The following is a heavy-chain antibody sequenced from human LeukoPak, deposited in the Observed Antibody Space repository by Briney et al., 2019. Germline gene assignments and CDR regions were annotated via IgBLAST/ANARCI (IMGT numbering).Heavy chain of an antibody. Sequence: ASVKVSCKASGYTFTSYYMHWVRQAPGQGLEWMGIINPSGGSTSYAQKFQGRVTMTRDTSTSTVYMQLSSLRSEDTAVYYCARAPHPPNYYDSSGYTNWFDPWGQGTLVTVSS. V-gene: IGHV1-46*01. J-gene: IGHJ5*02. CDR1: GYTFTSYY. D-gene: IGHD3-22*01. CDR3: ARAPHPPNYYDSSGYTNWFDP. CDR2: INPSGGST.